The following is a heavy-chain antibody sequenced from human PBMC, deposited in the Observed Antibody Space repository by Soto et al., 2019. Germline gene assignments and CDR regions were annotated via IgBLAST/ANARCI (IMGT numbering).Heavy chain of an antibody. J-gene: IGHJ5*01. CDR3: ARDCPGSSTTCYGNEWFDS. Sequence: EVQLVESGGGLVQPGGSLRLSCAASGFTFSSYSMNWGRQAPGKGLEWVSYISSSRSTIYYADSVKGRFTISRDNAKNSLYLQMTSLRAEDTAVYYCARDCPGSSTTCYGNEWFDSWGQGTLVTVS. CDR2: ISSSRSTI. D-gene: IGHD2-2*01. V-gene: IGHV3-48*01. CDR1: GFTFSSYS.